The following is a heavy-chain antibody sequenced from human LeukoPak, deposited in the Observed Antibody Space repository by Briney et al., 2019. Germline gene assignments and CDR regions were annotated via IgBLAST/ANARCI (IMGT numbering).Heavy chain of an antibody. Sequence: ASVKVSCKASGYTFTSYDINWVRQATGQGLEWMGWMNPNSGNTGYAQKFQGRVTNTRNTSISTAYMELSSLRSEDTAVYYCARAPIAAAGTLGYWGQGTLVTVSS. J-gene: IGHJ4*02. V-gene: IGHV1-8*03. CDR1: GYTFTSYD. CDR2: MNPNSGNT. CDR3: ARAPIAAAGTLGY. D-gene: IGHD6-13*01.